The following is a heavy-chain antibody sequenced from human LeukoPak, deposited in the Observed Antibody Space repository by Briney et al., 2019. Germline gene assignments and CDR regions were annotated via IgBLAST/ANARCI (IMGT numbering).Heavy chain of an antibody. J-gene: IGHJ5*02. CDR1: GGSISSSSYY. CDR3: ARGLARWLTPYNWFDP. Sequence: SETLSLTCTVSGGSISSSSYYWGWIRQPPGKGLEWIGSIYYSGSTYYNPSLKSRVTISVDTPKNQFSLKLSSVTAADTAVYYCARGLARWLTPYNWFDPWGQGTLVTVSS. V-gene: IGHV4-39*07. CDR2: IYYSGST. D-gene: IGHD4-23*01.